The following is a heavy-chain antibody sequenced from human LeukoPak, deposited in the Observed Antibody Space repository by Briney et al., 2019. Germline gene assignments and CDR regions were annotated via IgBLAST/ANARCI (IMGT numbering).Heavy chain of an antibody. D-gene: IGHD3-10*01. CDR2: IRYDGSNK. Sequence: GGSLRLSCAASGFTFSSYGMHWVRQAPGKGLEWVAFIRYDGSNKYYADSVKGRFTISRDNSKNTLYLQMNSLRAEDTAVYYCAKVPHFYYGSGSYQLDYWGQGTLVAVSS. CDR3: AKVPHFYYGSGSYQLDY. V-gene: IGHV3-30*02. CDR1: GFTFSSYG. J-gene: IGHJ4*02.